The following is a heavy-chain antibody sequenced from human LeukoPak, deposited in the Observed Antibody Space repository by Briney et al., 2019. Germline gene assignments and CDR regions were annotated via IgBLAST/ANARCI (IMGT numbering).Heavy chain of an antibody. Sequence: SETLSLTCTVSGYSISSGYYWGWIRQSPGKGLEWIGSINHSGSTNYNPSLKSRVTISVDTSKNQFSLKLSSVTAADTAVYYCARHDYAYYFDYWGQGTLVTVSS. D-gene: IGHD4-17*01. V-gene: IGHV4-38-2*02. CDR3: ARHDYAYYFDY. CDR2: INHSGST. CDR1: GYSISSGYY. J-gene: IGHJ4*02.